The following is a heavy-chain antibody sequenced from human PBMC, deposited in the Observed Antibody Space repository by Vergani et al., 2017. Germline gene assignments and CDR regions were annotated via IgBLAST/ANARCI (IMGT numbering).Heavy chain of an antibody. CDR1: DSSIMTNPY. Sequence: QVLLQESGPGLVKPSETLTLTCDVSDSSIMTNPYWGWFRQSPGKGLEWIGCIHHSGDTHYNSSLKSRVSISIVSSSKFSLSLTSVTAADTAIYYCARHRGSGGFFPSSYFYGMDVGGHGTTVTVSS. V-gene: IGHV4-38-2*01. CDR3: ARHRGSGGFFPSSYFYGMDV. J-gene: IGHJ6*02. CDR2: IHHSGDT. D-gene: IGHD3-10*01.